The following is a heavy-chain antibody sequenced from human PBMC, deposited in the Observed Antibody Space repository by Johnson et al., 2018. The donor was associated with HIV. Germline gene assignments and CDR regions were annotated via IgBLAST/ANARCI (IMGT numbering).Heavy chain of an antibody. Sequence: QVQLVESGGGLVQPGGSLRLSCAASGFTFSSYGMHWVRQAPGKGLEWVAVIWYDGSNKYYADSVGGRFTISRDNSKNTLYLQMNSLRAEDTAVYYCTTEWDGDAFDMWGQGTLVTVSS. D-gene: IGHD1-26*01. J-gene: IGHJ3*02. CDR3: TTEWDGDAFDM. CDR2: IWYDGSNK. CDR1: GFTFSSYG. V-gene: IGHV3-33*01.